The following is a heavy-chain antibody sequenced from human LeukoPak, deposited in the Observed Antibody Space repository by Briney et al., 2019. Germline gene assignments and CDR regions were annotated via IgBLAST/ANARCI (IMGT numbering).Heavy chain of an antibody. D-gene: IGHD1-26*01. CDR1: GYTLTELS. V-gene: IGHV1-24*01. CDR2: FDPEDGET. Sequence: ASVKVSCKVSGYTLTELSMHWVRQAPGKGLEWMGGFDPEDGETIYAQKFQGRVTMTEDTSTDTAYMELSSLRSEDTAVYYCATLLARELTYWYFDLWGRSTLVTVSS. CDR3: ATLLARELTYWYFDL. J-gene: IGHJ2*01.